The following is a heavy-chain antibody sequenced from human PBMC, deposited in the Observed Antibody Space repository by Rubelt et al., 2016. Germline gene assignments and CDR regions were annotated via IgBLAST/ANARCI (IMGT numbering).Heavy chain of an antibody. CDR3: RHKVGPKDSGIDR. J-gene: IGHJ6*02. CDR1: GYTFTSYG. D-gene: IGHD3-3*01. Sequence: QVQLVQSGAEVKKPRASVKVSCKASGYTFTSYGISWVRQAPGQGLEWMGRINPNSGGTNYAQKFQGRGTMTREPAISTAYMELSRLRSDYTATDFCRHKVGPKDSGIDRWGQGTSVTVSS. CDR2: INPNSGGT. V-gene: IGHV1-2*06.